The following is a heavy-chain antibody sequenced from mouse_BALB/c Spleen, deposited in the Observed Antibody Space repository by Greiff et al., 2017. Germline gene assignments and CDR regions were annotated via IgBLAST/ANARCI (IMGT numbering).Heavy chain of an antibody. D-gene: IGHD1-2*01. CDR3: ARGGPTATPFDY. V-gene: IGHV5-9-3*01. CDR1: GFTFSSYA. Sequence: DVKLVESGGGLVKPGGSLKLSCAASGFTFSSYAMSWVRQTPEKRLEWVATISSGGSYTYYPDSVKGRFTISRDNAKNTLYLQMSSLRSEDTAMYYCARGGPTATPFDYWGQGTTLTVSS. J-gene: IGHJ2*01. CDR2: ISSGGSYT.